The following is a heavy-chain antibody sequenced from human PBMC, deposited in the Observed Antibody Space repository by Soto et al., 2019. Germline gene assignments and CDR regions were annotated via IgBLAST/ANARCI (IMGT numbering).Heavy chain of an antibody. J-gene: IGHJ5*02. CDR3: ARGRIAARGYWFDP. Sequence: LSLTCTVSGGSISSYYWSWIRQPPGKGLEWIGYIYYSGSTNYNPSLKSRVTISVDTSKNQFSLKLSSVTAADTAVYYCARGRIAARGYWFDPWGQGTLVTAPQ. V-gene: IGHV4-59*12. CDR1: GGSISSYY. D-gene: IGHD6-13*01. CDR2: IYYSGST.